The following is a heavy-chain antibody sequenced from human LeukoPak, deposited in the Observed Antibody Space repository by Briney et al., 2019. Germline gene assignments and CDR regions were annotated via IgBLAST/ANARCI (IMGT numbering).Heavy chain of an antibody. D-gene: IGHD3-16*02. CDR3: ARDVQYYDYVWGSYRPFDI. J-gene: IGHJ3*02. V-gene: IGHV1-2*02. CDR1: GYTFTGYY. CDR2: INPNGGGT. Sequence: ASVKVSCTASGYTFTGYYMHWVRQAPGQGLEWMGWINPNGGGTNYAQKFQGRVTMTRDTSISTAYMELSRLRSDDTAVYYCARDVQYYDYVWGSYRPFDIWGQGTMVTVSS.